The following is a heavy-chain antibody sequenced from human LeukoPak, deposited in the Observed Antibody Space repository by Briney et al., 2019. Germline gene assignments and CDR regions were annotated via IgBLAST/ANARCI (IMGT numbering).Heavy chain of an antibody. J-gene: IGHJ4*02. V-gene: IGHV4-39*01. CDR1: GGSTSSSSYY. D-gene: IGHD3-10*01. CDR3: ARQGRHYYGSGSFDY. CDR2: IYYSGST. Sequence: SETLSLTCTVSGGSTSSSSYYWGWIRQPPGKGLEWIGSIYYSGSTYYNPSLKSRVTISVDTSKNQFSLKLSSVTAADTAVYYCARQGRHYYGSGSFDYWGQGTLVTVSS.